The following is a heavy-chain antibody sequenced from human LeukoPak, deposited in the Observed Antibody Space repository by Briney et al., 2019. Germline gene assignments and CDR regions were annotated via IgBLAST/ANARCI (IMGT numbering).Heavy chain of an antibody. Sequence: GASVKVSCKASGGTFSSHAISWVRQAPGQGLEWMGRIIPILGIANYAQKFQGRVTITADKSTSTAYMELSSLRSEDTAVYYCARDPHLTNIAAAGPDYWGQGTLVTVSS. CDR3: ARDPHLTNIAAAGPDY. CDR2: IIPILGIA. J-gene: IGHJ4*02. V-gene: IGHV1-69*10. CDR1: GGTFSSHA. D-gene: IGHD6-13*01.